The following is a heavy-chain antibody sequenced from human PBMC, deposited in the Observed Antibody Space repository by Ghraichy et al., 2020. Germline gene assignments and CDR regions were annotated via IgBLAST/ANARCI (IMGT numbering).Heavy chain of an antibody. J-gene: IGHJ4*02. Sequence: LSLTCAASGFTFSIYEMNWVRQAPGEGLELISYIDSGGSTIYYADSVKGRFTISRDNAKNSLYLQMNSLRAEDTAIYYCARRGALDYWGQGTLVTVSS. D-gene: IGHD3-10*01. V-gene: IGHV3-48*03. CDR1: GFTFSIYE. CDR2: IDSGGSTI. CDR3: ARRGALDY.